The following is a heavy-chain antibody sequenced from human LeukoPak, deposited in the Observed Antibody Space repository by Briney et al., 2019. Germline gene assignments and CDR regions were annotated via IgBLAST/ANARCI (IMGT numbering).Heavy chain of an antibody. J-gene: IGHJ5*02. Sequence: SVKVSCKASGGTFISYAISWVRQAPGQGLEWMGGIIPIFGTANYAQKFQGRVTITTDESTSTAYMELSSLRSEDTAVYYCAVTYYDFWSGYYPWGQGTLVTVSS. CDR3: AVTYYDFWSGYYP. D-gene: IGHD3-3*01. CDR1: GGTFISYA. V-gene: IGHV1-69*05. CDR2: IIPIFGTA.